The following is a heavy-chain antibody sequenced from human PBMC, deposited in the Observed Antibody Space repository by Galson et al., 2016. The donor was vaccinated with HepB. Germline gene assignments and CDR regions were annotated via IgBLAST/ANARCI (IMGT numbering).Heavy chain of an antibody. Sequence: SLRLSCAASGFTVSSNYMSWVRQAPGKGLEWVSIIYGNGNANYADSVKGRFTLPRHNSENTLYLQMNSLGPEDTAVYYCAKGGHSGTYDVGYYDFWGQGTLVTVSS. CDR2: IYGNGNA. CDR1: GFTVSSNY. D-gene: IGHD3-3*01. CDR3: AKGGHSGTYDVGYYDF. V-gene: IGHV3-53*04. J-gene: IGHJ4*02.